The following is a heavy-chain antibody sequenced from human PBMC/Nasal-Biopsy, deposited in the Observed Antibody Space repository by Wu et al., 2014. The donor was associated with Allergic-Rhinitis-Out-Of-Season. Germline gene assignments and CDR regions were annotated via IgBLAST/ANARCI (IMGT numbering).Heavy chain of an antibody. CDR3: AKWNDGTRHFDA. V-gene: IGHV4-59*01. Sequence: TLSLTCTVSGDSITNYPWNWIRQPPGKGLEWIGYTRYSGSSIFNPSLKSRVTMSVDTSKNQFSLNLHSLTAEDTAVYFCAKWNDGTRHFDAWGQGTLVTVSS. CDR1: GDSITNYP. D-gene: IGHD1-20*01. J-gene: IGHJ4*02. CDR2: TRYSGSS.